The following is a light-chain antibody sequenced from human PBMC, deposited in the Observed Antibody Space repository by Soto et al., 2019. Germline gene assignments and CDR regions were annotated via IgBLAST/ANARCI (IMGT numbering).Light chain of an antibody. Sequence: DIQMTQSPSSLSASVGDRVTITCQASQDITKYLNWFQQKPGKAPKLLIYAASNLETGVSSRFSGSGSKTDFSFTISSLQPEDIATYYCQQYDSLPFTFGPGTTVDFK. CDR2: AAS. J-gene: IGKJ3*01. CDR1: QDITKY. CDR3: QQYDSLPFT. V-gene: IGKV1-33*01.